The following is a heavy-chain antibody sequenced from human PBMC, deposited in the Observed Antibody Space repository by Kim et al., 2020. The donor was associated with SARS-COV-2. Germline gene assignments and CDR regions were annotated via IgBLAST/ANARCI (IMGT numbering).Heavy chain of an antibody. CDR3: AGAVDLLGIYYFDY. CDR2: IYYSGST. V-gene: IGHV4-39*01. Sequence: SETLSLTCTVSGGSISSSSYYWGWIRQPPGKGLEWIGSIYYSGSTYYNPSLKSRVTISVDTSKNQFSLKLSSVTAADTAVYYCAGAVDLLGIYYFDYWGQGTLVTVSS. CDR1: GGSISSSSYY. J-gene: IGHJ4*02. D-gene: IGHD5-12*01.